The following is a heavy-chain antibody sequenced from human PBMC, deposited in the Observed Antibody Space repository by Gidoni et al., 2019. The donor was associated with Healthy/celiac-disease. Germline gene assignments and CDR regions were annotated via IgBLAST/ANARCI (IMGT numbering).Heavy chain of an antibody. V-gene: IGHV3-48*03. Sequence: EVQLVASGGGLVQPGGSLRLSCAASGFTFSSYEMNWVRQAPGKGLEWVSYISSSGSTIYYADSVKGRFTISRDNAKNSLYLQMNSLRAEDTAVYYCARSRGGLAVAGTISDAFDIWGQGTMVTVSS. CDR3: ARSRGGLAVAGTISDAFDI. CDR1: GFTFSSYE. D-gene: IGHD6-19*01. J-gene: IGHJ3*02. CDR2: ISSSGSTI.